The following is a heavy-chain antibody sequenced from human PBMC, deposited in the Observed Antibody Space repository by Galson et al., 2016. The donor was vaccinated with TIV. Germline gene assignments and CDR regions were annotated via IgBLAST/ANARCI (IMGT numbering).Heavy chain of an antibody. CDR3: ARDGHDFWSGGANTLDY. CDR1: GFPFSSYT. J-gene: IGHJ4*02. Sequence: SLRLSCAASGFPFSSYTMHWVRQAPGKGLEWVAIKSYDGGNEYYADSVKGRFTISRDNSKNTLSLQMDSLRIEDTAVYYCARDGHDFWSGGANTLDYWGQG. D-gene: IGHD3-3*01. CDR2: KSYDGGNE. V-gene: IGHV3-30*04.